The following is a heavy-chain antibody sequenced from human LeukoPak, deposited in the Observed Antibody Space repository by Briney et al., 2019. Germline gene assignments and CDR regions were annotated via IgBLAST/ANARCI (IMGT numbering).Heavy chain of an antibody. CDR2: INNDGSST. J-gene: IGHJ4*02. CDR1: GFTFSNYW. D-gene: IGHD4-17*01. V-gene: IGHV3-74*01. Sequence: GGSLRLSCAASGFTFSNYWMHWVRQAPGKGLVWVSRINNDGSSTTSADSVKGRFTISRDNAKNTLYLQMNSLRAEDTAVYYCAKGGATVIDYWGQGTLVTVSS. CDR3: AKGGATVIDY.